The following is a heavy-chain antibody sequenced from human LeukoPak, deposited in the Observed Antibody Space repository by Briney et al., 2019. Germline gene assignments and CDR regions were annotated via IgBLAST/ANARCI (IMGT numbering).Heavy chain of an antibody. J-gene: IGHJ6*03. CDR3: ARVNSDYYYYMDV. CDR2: ISYDGSNK. D-gene: IGHD2-21*01. CDR1: GFTFSSYA. V-gene: IGHV3-30-3*01. Sequence: GGSLRLSCGASGFTFSSYAMHWVRQAPGKGLEWVAVISYDGSNKYYADSVKGRFTISRDNSKNTLYLQMNSLRAEDTAMYYCARVNSDYYYYMDVWVKGTTVTVS.